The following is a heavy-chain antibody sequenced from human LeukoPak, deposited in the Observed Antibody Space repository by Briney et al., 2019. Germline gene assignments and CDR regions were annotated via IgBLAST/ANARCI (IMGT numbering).Heavy chain of an antibody. D-gene: IGHD3-10*01. CDR2: INHSGST. Sequence: SETLSLTCAVYGGSFSGYYWSWIRQPPGKGLEWIGEINHSGSTNYNPSLKSRVTISVDTSKDQFSLKLSPVTAADTAVYYCARRADYGSGSYYRGWGQGTLVTVSS. CDR3: ARRADYGSGSYYRG. J-gene: IGHJ4*02. V-gene: IGHV4-34*01. CDR1: GGSFSGYY.